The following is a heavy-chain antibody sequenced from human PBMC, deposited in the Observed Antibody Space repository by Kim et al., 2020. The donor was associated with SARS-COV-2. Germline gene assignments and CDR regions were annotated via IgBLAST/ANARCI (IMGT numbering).Heavy chain of an antibody. J-gene: IGHJ5*02. CDR3: ARDPTDIHYYGSGRLLGDRWFDP. CDR1: GFTFSSYS. Sequence: GGSLRLSCAASGFTFSSYSMNWVRQAPGKGLEWVSSISSSSSYIYYADSVKGRLTISRDNAKNSLYLQMNSLRAEDTAVYYCARDPTDIHYYGSGRLLGDRWFDPWGQGTLVTVSS. V-gene: IGHV3-21*04. CDR2: ISSSSSYI. D-gene: IGHD3-10*01.